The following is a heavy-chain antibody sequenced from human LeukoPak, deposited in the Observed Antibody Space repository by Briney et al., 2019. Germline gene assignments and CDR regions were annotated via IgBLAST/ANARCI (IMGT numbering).Heavy chain of an antibody. CDR3: AKDIPHCSSTSCRYYLDY. Sequence: GGSLRLSCAASGFTFDDYAMHWVRQAPGKGLEWVSGISWNSGSIVYADSVKGRFTISRDNAKNSLYLQMNSLRAEDTALYYCAKDIPHCSSTSCRYYLDYWGQGTLVTVSS. D-gene: IGHD2-2*01. CDR2: ISWNSGSI. J-gene: IGHJ4*02. V-gene: IGHV3-9*01. CDR1: GFTFDDYA.